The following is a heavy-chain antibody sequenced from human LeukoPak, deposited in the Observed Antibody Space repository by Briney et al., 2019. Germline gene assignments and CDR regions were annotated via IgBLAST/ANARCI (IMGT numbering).Heavy chain of an antibody. D-gene: IGHD2-2*02. CDR2: ISAYNGNT. J-gene: IGHJ4*02. CDR1: GYTFTSYG. Sequence: GASVKVSCKASGYTFTSYGISWVRQAPGQGLEWMGWISAYNGNTNYAQTLQGRVTMTTDTSTNTDYMELRSLRSDDTAVYYCARSYCSSTSCYNGYWGQGTLVTVSS. CDR3: ARSYCSSTSCYNGY. V-gene: IGHV1-18*01.